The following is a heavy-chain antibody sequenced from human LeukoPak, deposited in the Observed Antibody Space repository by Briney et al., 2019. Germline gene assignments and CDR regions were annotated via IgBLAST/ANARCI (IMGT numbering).Heavy chain of an antibody. CDR1: GFTFSSYA. J-gene: IGHJ1*01. CDR3: AKGGLAAAGGYFHH. CDR2: ISWNGGTI. V-gene: IGHV3-43*02. Sequence: GGSLRLSCAASGFTFSSYAMSWVRQAPGKGLEWVSVISWNGGTIYYAGSVKGRFTISRDNTKNSLYLQMNSLTTEDTALYYCAKGGLAAAGGYFHHWGQGTLLTVSS. D-gene: IGHD6-13*01.